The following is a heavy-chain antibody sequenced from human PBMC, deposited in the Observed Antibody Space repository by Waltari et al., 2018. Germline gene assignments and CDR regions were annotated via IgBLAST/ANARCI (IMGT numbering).Heavy chain of an antibody. Sequence: QVQLQESGPGLVKPSETLSLTCTVSGGSISSYYWSWSRQPPGKGLGWIGYIYYSGSTNHNPSLTSRVTITVDTSKNQFSLKLSSVTAADTAVYYCARAKRTTVTTRGYYFDYWGQGTLVTVSS. CDR2: IYYSGST. CDR1: GGSISSYY. D-gene: IGHD4-17*01. V-gene: IGHV4-59*01. J-gene: IGHJ4*02. CDR3: ARAKRTTVTTRGYYFDY.